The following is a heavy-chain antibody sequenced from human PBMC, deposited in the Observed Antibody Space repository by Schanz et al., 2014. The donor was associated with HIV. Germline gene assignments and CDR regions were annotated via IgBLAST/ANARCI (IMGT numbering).Heavy chain of an antibody. CDR1: GGSISTYH. CDR3: SCGSSWSSEFES. J-gene: IGHJ4*02. CDR2: IYYSGST. Sequence: QVQLLESGPGLVKPSETLSLTCTVSGGSISTYHWSWIRQHPGKGLEWIGYIYYSGSTYYNPSLKSRVTMSVDTSENHFSLKLSSATVADTALYYCSCGSSWSSEFESWGQGTLVTVSS. V-gene: IGHV4-59*06. D-gene: IGHD6-13*01.